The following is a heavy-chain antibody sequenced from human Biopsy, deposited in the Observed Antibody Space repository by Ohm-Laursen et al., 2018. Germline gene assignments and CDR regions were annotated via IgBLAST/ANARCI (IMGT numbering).Heavy chain of an antibody. J-gene: IGHJ5*02. CDR3: ARHCYDTSGYNWFDP. D-gene: IGHD3-22*01. CDR1: GGTFRSYI. V-gene: IGHV1-69*06. CDR2: AMPFFGTA. Sequence: ASAKASCKASGGTFRSYIFAWVRQAPGQRPEWTGDAMPFFGTAQYAPKLQGRVSMTADKTTYTAYMELTSLTSEDPAVYFCARHCYDTSGYNWFDPWGQGTLVTVSS.